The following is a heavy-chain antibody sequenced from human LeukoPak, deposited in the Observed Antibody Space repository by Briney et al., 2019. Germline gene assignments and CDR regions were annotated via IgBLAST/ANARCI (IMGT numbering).Heavy chain of an antibody. CDR3: ARTVTVTTGYFDY. CDR1: GYSFTSHW. D-gene: IGHD4-17*01. J-gene: IGHJ4*02. Sequence: PGESLKISCKASGYSFTSHWIGWVRQMPGKGLEWMGIIYPGDSDTKYSPSFQGQVTISADKSISTAYLQCSSLKASDTAMYYCARTVTVTTGYFDYWGQGTLVTVSS. V-gene: IGHV5-51*01. CDR2: IYPGDSDT.